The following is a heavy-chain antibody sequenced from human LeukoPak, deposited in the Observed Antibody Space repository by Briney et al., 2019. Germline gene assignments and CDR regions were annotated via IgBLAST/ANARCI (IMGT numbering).Heavy chain of an antibody. CDR1: GGSFSGYY. CDR2: INHSGRT. J-gene: IGHJ5*02. V-gene: IGHV4-34*01. Sequence: PSETLSLTCAVYGGSFSGYYWSWIRQPPGKGLEWIGEINHSGRTNYNPSLKSRVTISVDTSKNQFSLKLSSVTAADTAVYYCARGRGSSWGQGTLVTVSS. CDR3: ARGRGSS. D-gene: IGHD3-10*01.